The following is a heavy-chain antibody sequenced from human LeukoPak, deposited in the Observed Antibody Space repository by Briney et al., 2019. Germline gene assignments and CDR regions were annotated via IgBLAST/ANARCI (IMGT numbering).Heavy chain of an antibody. CDR3: ARRRGVGYYDSSGPNDAYYYYYMDV. CDR2: INPSGGST. Sequence: ASVKVSCKASGYTFTSYYMHWVRQAPGQGLEWMGIINPSGGSTSYAQKFQGRVTMTRDTSTSTVYMELSSLRSEDTAVYYCARRRGVGYYDSSGPNDAYYYYYMDVWGKGTTVTVSS. D-gene: IGHD3-22*01. CDR1: GYTFTSYY. J-gene: IGHJ6*03. V-gene: IGHV1-46*01.